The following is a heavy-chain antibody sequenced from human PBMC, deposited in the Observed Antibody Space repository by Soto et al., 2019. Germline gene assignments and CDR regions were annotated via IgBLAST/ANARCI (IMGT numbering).Heavy chain of an antibody. V-gene: IGHV4-31*03. J-gene: IGHJ6*02. D-gene: IGHD1-20*01. CDR1: GGFISSGGYY. CDR3: AKLTGDEAWYYYGMDV. CDR2: IYHSGST. Sequence: QLQLQESGPGLVKPSQTLSLTCTVSGGFISSGGYYWAWIRQLPGKGLEWIGYIYHSGSTYYNPSLKSRVAISVDTSKNQFSLKLTSVTAADTAIYYCAKLTGDEAWYYYGMDVWGQGTTVTVSS.